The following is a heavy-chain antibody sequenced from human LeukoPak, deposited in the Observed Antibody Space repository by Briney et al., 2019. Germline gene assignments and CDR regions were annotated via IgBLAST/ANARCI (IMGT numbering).Heavy chain of an antibody. Sequence: GGSLRLSCAASGFTVSGNYMSWVRQAPGKGLEWVSLIYSGASTYYSDSVKGRFTVSRDNSKNTLYLQMTSLRADDTAIYYCARTRDGYNYRYFDYWGQGTLVTVSS. D-gene: IGHD5-24*01. CDR2: IYSGAST. V-gene: IGHV3-66*01. CDR1: GFTVSGNY. CDR3: ARTRDGYNYRYFDY. J-gene: IGHJ4*02.